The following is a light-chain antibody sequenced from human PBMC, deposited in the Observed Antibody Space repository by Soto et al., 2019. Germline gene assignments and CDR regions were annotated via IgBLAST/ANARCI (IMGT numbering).Light chain of an antibody. CDR2: VAS. CDR1: QSVSSN. Sequence: EIVMTQSPATLSVSPGERATLSCRASQSVSSNLAWYQQKPGQTPKLLIYVASTRATGIPARFSGSGSGTEFTLTISSLQSEDXAXXXXXQYNVWPLTFGGGTKVEFK. J-gene: IGKJ4*01. CDR3: XQYNVWPLT. V-gene: IGKV3-15*01.